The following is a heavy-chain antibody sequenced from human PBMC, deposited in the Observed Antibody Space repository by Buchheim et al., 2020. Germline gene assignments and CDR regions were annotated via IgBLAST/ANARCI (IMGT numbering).Heavy chain of an antibody. CDR1: GFTFSSYG. D-gene: IGHD3-22*01. V-gene: IGHV3-33*01. CDR3: ARDIPYDSSGPDY. CDR2: IWYDGSNK. J-gene: IGHJ4*02. Sequence: QVQLVESGGGVVQPGRSLRLSCAASGFTFSSYGMHWVRQAPGKGLEWVAVIWYDGSNKYYADSVKGRFTISRDNSKNRMYLQMNSLRAEDTAVYYCARDIPYDSSGPDYWGQGTL.